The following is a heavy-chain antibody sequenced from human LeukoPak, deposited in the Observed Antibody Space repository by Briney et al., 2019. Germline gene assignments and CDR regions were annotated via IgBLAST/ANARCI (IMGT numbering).Heavy chain of an antibody. CDR3: TTDVGYCSSTSCPDY. V-gene: IGHV3-15*01. D-gene: IGHD2-2*01. CDR1: GFTFSNAW. Sequence: PGGSLRLSCAASGFTFSNAWMSWVRQAPGKGLEWVGRIKSKTDGGTTDYAAPVKGRFTISRDDSKNTLYLQMNSLKTEDTAVYYCTTDVGYCSSTSCPDYWGQGTLVTVSS. J-gene: IGHJ4*02. CDR2: IKSKTDGGTT.